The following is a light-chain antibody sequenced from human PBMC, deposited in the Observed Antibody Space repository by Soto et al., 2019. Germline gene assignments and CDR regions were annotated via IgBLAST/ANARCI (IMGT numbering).Light chain of an antibody. CDR3: LVWHNSAWV. Sequence: QLVLTQPSSLSASPGASASLTCTLRSGINVGPYRIFWYQQKPGSPPQFLLMYKSDSDNRQGSGVPSRFSGSKDASANAGILLISGLQSDDEADYFCLVWHNSAWVFGGGTKLTVL. J-gene: IGLJ3*02. V-gene: IGLV5-45*03. CDR2: YKSDSDN. CDR1: SGINVGPYR.